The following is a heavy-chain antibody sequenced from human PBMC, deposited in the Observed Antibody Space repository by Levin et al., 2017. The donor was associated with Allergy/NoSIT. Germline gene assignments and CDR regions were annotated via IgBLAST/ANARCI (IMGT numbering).Heavy chain of an antibody. D-gene: IGHD5-12*01. CDR3: AREYSGYDFFYYMDV. CDR2: IYTSGST. V-gene: IGHV4-61*02. CDR1: GGSISSGSYY. J-gene: IGHJ6*03. Sequence: SETLSLTCTVSGGSISSGSYYWSWIRQPAGKGLEWIGRIYTSGSTNYNPSLKSRVTISVDTSKNQFSLKMSSVTAADTAVYYCAREYSGYDFFYYMDVWGKGTTVTVSS.